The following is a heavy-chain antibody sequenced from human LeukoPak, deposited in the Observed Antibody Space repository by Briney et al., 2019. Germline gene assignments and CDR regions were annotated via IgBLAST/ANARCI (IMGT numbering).Heavy chain of an antibody. CDR1: GFTSSSYA. Sequence: GGSLRPSCAASGFTSSSYAMSCVRQAPGKGLEWVSAISGSGGSTYYADSVKGRFTISRDNSKNTLYLQMNSLRAEDTAVYYCAKDPKGWCEGGYWGQGTLVTVSS. J-gene: IGHJ4*02. V-gene: IGHV3-23*01. D-gene: IGHD6-19*01. CDR2: ISGSGGST. CDR3: AKDPKGWCEGGY.